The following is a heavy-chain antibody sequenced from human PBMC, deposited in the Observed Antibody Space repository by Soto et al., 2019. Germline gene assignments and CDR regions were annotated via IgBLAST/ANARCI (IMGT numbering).Heavy chain of an antibody. Sequence: EVQLVESGGYLVEPGGSLRLSCAASGFPFSSYWLHWVRQAPGKGRVWVSRINSDGTSTSYAESVKGRFTISRYNAKNTLYLQMNSLTAEDAAVYYCAVDSGGSYGDREYPFDYWGQGTLVTVSS. CDR2: INSDGTST. CDR1: GFPFSSYW. J-gene: IGHJ4*02. CDR3: AVDSGGSYGDREYPFDY. V-gene: IGHV3-74*01. D-gene: IGHD4-17*01.